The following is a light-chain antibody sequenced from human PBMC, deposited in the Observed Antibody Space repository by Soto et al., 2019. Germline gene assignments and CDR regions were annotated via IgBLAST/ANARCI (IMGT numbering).Light chain of an antibody. J-gene: IGLJ2*01. Sequence: QSVLTQPPSASGTPGQSVTIPCTGTSSDVGDYNYVSWYQQHPGKAPKLMIYGVSRRPSGVPDRFSGSKSGNTASLTVSGLQAEDEADYYCSSNAGSNNLVFGGGTKLTVL. V-gene: IGLV2-8*01. CDR3: SSNAGSNNLV. CDR1: SSDVGDYNY. CDR2: GVS.